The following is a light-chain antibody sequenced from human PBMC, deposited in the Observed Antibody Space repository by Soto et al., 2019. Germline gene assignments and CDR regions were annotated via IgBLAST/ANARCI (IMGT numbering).Light chain of an antibody. J-gene: IGKJ4*01. CDR2: GVS. V-gene: IGKV3-15*01. Sequence: EIVMTQSPATLSVSPGERATLSCRASQSVSSSLAWYQQKPGQAPRLLIYGVSTRATGIPARFSGSGPGTEFTLTISSLQSEDFAVYYCQHYNNWPLTFGGGTKVAIK. CDR1: QSVSSS. CDR3: QHYNNWPLT.